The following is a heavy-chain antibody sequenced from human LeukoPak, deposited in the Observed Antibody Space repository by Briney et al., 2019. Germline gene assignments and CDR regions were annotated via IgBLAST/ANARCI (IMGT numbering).Heavy chain of an antibody. J-gene: IGHJ3*02. V-gene: IGHV3-73*01. CDR1: GFTFSGSA. Sequence: GGSLRLSCAASGFTFSGSAMHWVRQASGKGLEWVGRIRIKTDNYATTYAASVKGRFTISRDDSKNTAYLQMNSLKTEDTAVYYCTRHGYDSSGYYPDAFDIWGQGTTVTVSS. CDR3: TRHGYDSSGYYPDAFDI. D-gene: IGHD3-22*01. CDR2: IRIKTDNYAT.